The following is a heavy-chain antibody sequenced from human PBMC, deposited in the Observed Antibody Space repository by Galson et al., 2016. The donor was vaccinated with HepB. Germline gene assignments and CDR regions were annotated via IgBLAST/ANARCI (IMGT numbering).Heavy chain of an antibody. CDR2: IRGSGTGT. Sequence: SLRLSCAASGFSISIYSMNWVRQAPGKGLEWVSAIRGSGTGTSYTDSVKGRFTISRDNSKSTLYLQMNSLRAEDAAVYYCAKISFVGYNSGWGGSFDIWGRGTMVTVSS. CDR3: AKISFVGYNSGWGGSFDI. CDR1: GFSISIYS. J-gene: IGHJ3*02. D-gene: IGHD6-19*01. V-gene: IGHV3-23*01.